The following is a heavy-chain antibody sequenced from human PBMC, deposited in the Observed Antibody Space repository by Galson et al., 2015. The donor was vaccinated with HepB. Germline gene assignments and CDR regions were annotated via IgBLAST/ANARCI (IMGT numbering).Heavy chain of an antibody. CDR2: IIPIFGTA. J-gene: IGHJ5*02. CDR1: GGTFSSYA. Sequence: SVKVSCKASGGTFSSYAISWVRQAPGQGLEWMGGIIPIFGTANYAQKFQGRVTITADESTSTAYMELSSLRSEDTAVYYCARVVATIQNWFDPWGQGTLVTVSS. V-gene: IGHV1-69*13. D-gene: IGHD5-12*01. CDR3: ARVVATIQNWFDP.